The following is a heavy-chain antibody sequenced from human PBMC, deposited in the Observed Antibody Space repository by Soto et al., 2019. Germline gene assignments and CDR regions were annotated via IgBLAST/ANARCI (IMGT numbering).Heavy chain of an antibody. CDR3: ATPMVITRDPFDY. Sequence: VKVSCKVSGYTLTELSMHWVRQAPGKGREWMGGFDPEDGETIYAQKFQGRVTMTEDTSTDTAYMELSSLRSEDTAVYYCATPMVITRDPFDYWGQGTLVTVSS. D-gene: IGHD3-22*01. V-gene: IGHV1-24*01. CDR1: GYTLTELS. CDR2: FDPEDGET. J-gene: IGHJ4*02.